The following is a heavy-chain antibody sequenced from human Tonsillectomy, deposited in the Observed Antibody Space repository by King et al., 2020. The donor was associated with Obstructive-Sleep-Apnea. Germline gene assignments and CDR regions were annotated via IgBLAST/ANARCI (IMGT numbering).Heavy chain of an antibody. CDR1: GFSITNFA. D-gene: IGHD3-22*01. CDR3: AKRGSRRPVIYFDY. Sequence: VQLVESGGGLVQPGGSLRLSCAASGFSITNFAMYWVRQAPGKGLEWVATISGSGDNTDYADSVGGRFTTSRDNSKNTLYLQMNSLSGEDTALYYCAKRGSRRPVIYFDYWGQGVLVTVSS. CDR2: ISGSGDNT. J-gene: IGHJ4*02. V-gene: IGHV3-23*04.